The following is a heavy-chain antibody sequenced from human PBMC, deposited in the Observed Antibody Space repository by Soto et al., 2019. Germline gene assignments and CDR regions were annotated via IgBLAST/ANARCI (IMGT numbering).Heavy chain of an antibody. CDR1: GYTFTSYA. J-gene: IGHJ4*02. CDR3: AAEPYYYDSSGYYGD. CDR2: INAGNGNT. V-gene: IGHV1-3*01. Sequence: ASVKVSCKASGYTFTSYAMHWVRQAPGQRLEWMGWINAGNGNTKYSQKFQGRVTITRDTSASTAYMELSSLRSEDTAVYYCAAEPYYYDSSGYYGDRGQGTLVTVSS. D-gene: IGHD3-22*01.